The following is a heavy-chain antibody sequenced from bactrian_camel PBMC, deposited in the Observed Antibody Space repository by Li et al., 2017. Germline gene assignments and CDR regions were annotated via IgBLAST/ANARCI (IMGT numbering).Heavy chain of an antibody. CDR2: IENPNTGDII. D-gene: IGHD5*01. CDR1: GFKHFGYC. J-gene: IGHJ4*01. Sequence: HVQLVESGGGSVEAGGSLRLSCRSDVDGFKHFGYCMAWFRQAPGKEREGVARIENPNTGDIIKYAEPVKGRFTIFKDNVKNTVFLQMNNLKPEDTAMYVCAINPDYGYCSGGAWAYTRWGQGTQVTVS. CDR3: AINPDYGYCSGGAWAYTR. V-gene: IGHV3S26*01.